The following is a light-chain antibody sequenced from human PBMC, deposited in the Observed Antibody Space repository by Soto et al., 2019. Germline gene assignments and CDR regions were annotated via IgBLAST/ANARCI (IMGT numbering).Light chain of an antibody. V-gene: IGLV2-14*01. J-gene: IGLJ3*02. CDR2: VVS. Sequence: QSALTQPASVSGSPGQSITISCTGTSTDVGGYNYVSWYQQHPGKGPKLMIYVVSNRPSGVSNRFSGSKSGNTASLTISGLQPEDQADYSCSPYTINSNFERVLGGGTK. CDR1: STDVGGYNY. CDR3: SPYTINSNFERV.